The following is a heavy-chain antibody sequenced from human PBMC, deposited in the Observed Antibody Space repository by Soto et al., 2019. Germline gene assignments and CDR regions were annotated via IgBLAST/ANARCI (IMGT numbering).Heavy chain of an antibody. Sequence: QPGWSLRLSCAVSGVTFSSYWMDGVRQGPGRGLVWVLRINSDGSSTTYADSVKGRFTISRDNAKNTPNLQMNSLRAEDTAANYCARDSISGDYWGQGTLVTVSS. J-gene: IGHJ4*02. CDR1: GVTFSSYW. CDR2: INSDGSST. CDR3: ARDSISGDY. V-gene: IGHV3-74*01. D-gene: IGHD3-10*01.